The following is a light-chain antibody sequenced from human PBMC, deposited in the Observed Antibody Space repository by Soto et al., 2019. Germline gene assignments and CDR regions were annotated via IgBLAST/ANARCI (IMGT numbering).Light chain of an antibody. J-gene: IGKJ1*01. CDR1: QSIGTN. V-gene: IGKV3-15*01. CDR3: QQLDNWPPGWP. Sequence: EIVLRQSPGTLSWSPGERATLSCRASQSIGTNLAWYQQKPGQAPRLLFYGASTRATGVPARFSGSGSGTEFTLTISSLQSEDFAVYDCQQLDNWPPGWPFGQGTKVDIK. CDR2: GAS.